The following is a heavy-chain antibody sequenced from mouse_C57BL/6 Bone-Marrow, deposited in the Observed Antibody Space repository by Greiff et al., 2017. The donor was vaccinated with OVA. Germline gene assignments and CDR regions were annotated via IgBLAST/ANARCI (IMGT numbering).Heavy chain of an antibody. J-gene: IGHJ4*01. CDR3: AREGLRGMDY. V-gene: IGHV1-69*01. CDR2: IDPSDSYT. Sequence: QVQLKQPGAELVMPGASVKLSCKASGYTFTSYWMHWVKQRPGQGLEWIGEIDPSDSYTNYNQKFKGKSTLTVDKSSSTAYMQLSSLTSEDSAVYYCAREGLRGMDYWGQGTSVTVSS. CDR1: GYTFTSYW. D-gene: IGHD2-4*01.